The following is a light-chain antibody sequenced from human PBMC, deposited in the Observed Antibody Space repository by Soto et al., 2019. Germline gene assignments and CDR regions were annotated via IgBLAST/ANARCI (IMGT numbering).Light chain of an antibody. J-gene: IGKJ4*01. CDR1: QSIANY. CDR3: QQSFSLPLT. Sequence: DIQMTQSPSSLSASVGDRVTITCRASQSIANYLNWYQQKPGTAPKLLIFAASSLQSGVPSRLSGSGSGTDFTLTISSLQPEDFATYYCQQSFSLPLTIGGGTKVDIK. V-gene: IGKV1-39*01. CDR2: AAS.